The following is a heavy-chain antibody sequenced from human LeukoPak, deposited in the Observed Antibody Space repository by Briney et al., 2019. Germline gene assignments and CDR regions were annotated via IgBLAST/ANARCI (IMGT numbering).Heavy chain of an antibody. CDR3: AKDCSSTSCYVFDY. CDR2: IWYDGSNK. J-gene: IGHJ4*02. Sequence: GGSLRLSCAASGFTFSSYGMHWVRQAPGKGLEWVAVIWYDGSNKYYADSVKGRFTISRDNSKNTLYLQMNSLRAEDTAVYYCAKDCSSTSCYVFDYWGQGTPVTVSS. V-gene: IGHV3-33*06. CDR1: GFTFSSYG. D-gene: IGHD2-2*01.